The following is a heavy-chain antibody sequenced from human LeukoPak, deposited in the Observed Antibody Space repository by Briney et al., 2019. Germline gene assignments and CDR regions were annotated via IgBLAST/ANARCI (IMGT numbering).Heavy chain of an antibody. D-gene: IGHD5-12*01. CDR2: IYYSGGT. CDR1: GGSISSYY. CDR3: AREGTRYSGPNYYYYYGMDV. V-gene: IGHV4-59*01. J-gene: IGHJ6*02. Sequence: SETLSLTCTVSGGSISSYYWSWIRQPPGKGLEWIGYIYYSGGTNYNPSLKSRVTISVDTSKNQFSLKLSSVTAADTAVYYCAREGTRYSGPNYYYYYGMDVWGQGTTVTVSS.